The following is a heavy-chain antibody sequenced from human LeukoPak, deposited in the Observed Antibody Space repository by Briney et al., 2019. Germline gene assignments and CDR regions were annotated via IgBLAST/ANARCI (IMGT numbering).Heavy chain of an antibody. Sequence: SETLSLTCTVSGDSISNYYWSWIRQPAGKGLEWIGRIYTSGSTNYNPSLKSRVTISVDTSKNQFSLKLSSVTAADTAVYYCASNSYYYDSSGFDYWGQGTLVTVSS. CDR3: ASNSYYYDSSGFDY. D-gene: IGHD3-22*01. J-gene: IGHJ4*02. V-gene: IGHV4-4*07. CDR1: GDSISNYY. CDR2: IYTSGST.